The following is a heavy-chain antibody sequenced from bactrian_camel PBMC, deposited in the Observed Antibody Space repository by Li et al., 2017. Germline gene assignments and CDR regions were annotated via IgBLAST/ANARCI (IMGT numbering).Heavy chain of an antibody. D-gene: IGHD5*01. Sequence: VQLVESGGGSVQSGGSLRLSCAASGITDSRCFLGWYRQAPGKERELVSSISSDTTATYADSVKGRFTISRDNAKNTLYLQMNSLKTEDTAMYYCAKETYGLPSDWGQGTQVTVS. CDR2: ISSDTTA. CDR3: AKETYGLPSD. V-gene: IGHV3S55*01. J-gene: IGHJ4*01. CDR1: GITDSRCF.